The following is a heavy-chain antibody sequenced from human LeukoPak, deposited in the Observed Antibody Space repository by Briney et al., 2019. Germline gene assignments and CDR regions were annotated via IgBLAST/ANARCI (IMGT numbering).Heavy chain of an antibody. CDR1: GFTFSSYG. CDR2: ISSSGSTT. D-gene: IGHD6-19*01. Sequence: GGSLRLSCAASGFTFSSYGMHWVRQAPGKGLEWVSYISSSGSTTYYADSVKGRFTISRDNAKNSLYLQMNSLRAEDTAVYYCARDGSYSSGWYRDYYYYMDVWGKGTTVTISS. V-gene: IGHV3-48*04. CDR3: ARDGSYSSGWYRDYYYYMDV. J-gene: IGHJ6*03.